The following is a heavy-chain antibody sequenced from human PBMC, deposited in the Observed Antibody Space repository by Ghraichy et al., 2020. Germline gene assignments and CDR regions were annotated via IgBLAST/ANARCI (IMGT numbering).Heavy chain of an antibody. D-gene: IGHD1-14*01. CDR2: IYYSGST. J-gene: IGHJ2*01. Sequence: GSLSLTCSVSGGSISNYYWTWIRQSPGKGLEWIGHIYYSGSTNYNPSLKSRVTISVDTSKNQFSLKLSSVTAADTAVYYCATASRNNGFDVWGRGTLVTVS. CDR1: GGSISNYY. CDR3: ATASRNNGFDV. V-gene: IGHV4-59*08.